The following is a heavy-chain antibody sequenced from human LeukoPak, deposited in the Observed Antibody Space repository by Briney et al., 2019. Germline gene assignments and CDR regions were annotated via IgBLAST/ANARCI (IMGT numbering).Heavy chain of an antibody. D-gene: IGHD4-17*01. CDR1: GYTFTGYY. J-gene: IGHJ4*02. Sequence: SVKVSCKASGYTFTGYYMHWVRQAPGQGLEWMGGIIPIFGTANYAQKFQGRVTITADESTSTAYMELSSLRSEDTAVYYCASPGGGSTVTTYLNYWGQGTLVTVSS. CDR2: IIPIFGTA. V-gene: IGHV1-69*13. CDR3: ASPGGGSTVTTYLNY.